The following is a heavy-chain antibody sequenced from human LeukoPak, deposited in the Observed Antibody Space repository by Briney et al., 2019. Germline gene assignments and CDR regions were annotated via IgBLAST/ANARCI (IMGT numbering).Heavy chain of an antibody. CDR3: ARGSTAMASVTGEFDY. CDR1: GFTFSSYW. D-gene: IGHD5-18*01. V-gene: IGHV3-7*04. Sequence: GGSLRLSCAASGFTFSSYWMSWVRQAPGKGLEWVANIKQDGSEKYYVDSVKGRFTISRDNAKNSLYLQMNSLRAEDTAVYYCARGSTAMASVTGEFDYWGQGTLVTVSS. CDR2: IKQDGSEK. J-gene: IGHJ4*02.